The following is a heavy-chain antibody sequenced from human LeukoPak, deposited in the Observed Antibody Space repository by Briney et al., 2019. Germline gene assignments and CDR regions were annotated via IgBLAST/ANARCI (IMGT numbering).Heavy chain of an antibody. V-gene: IGHV1-8*03. D-gene: IGHD6-13*01. CDR3: ARGIAAGSWDDY. Sequence: ASVKVSCKASGYTFTSYDINWVQQATGQGLEWMGWMNPNSGNTGYAQKFQGRVTITRNTSISAAYMELSSLRSEDTAVYYCARGIAAGSWDDYWGQGTLVTVSS. CDR2: MNPNSGNT. CDR1: GYTFTSYD. J-gene: IGHJ4*02.